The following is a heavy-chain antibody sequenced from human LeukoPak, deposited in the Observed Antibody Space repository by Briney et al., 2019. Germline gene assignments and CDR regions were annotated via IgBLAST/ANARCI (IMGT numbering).Heavy chain of an antibody. J-gene: IGHJ4*02. Sequence: GGSLRLSCAASGFTFDDYTMYWVRQPPGKGLEWVSLLTWNADRTYYADSVKGRFTISRDNSKNSPYLQMNSLKIGDTALYYCARDIAVAATGGAFDYWGQGTLVTVSS. CDR3: ARDIAVAATGGAFDY. CDR2: LTWNADRT. CDR1: GFTFDDYT. D-gene: IGHD2-15*01. V-gene: IGHV3-43*01.